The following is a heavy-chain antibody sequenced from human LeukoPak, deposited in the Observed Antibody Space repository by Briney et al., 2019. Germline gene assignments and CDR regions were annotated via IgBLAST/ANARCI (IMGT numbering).Heavy chain of an antibody. V-gene: IGHV3-23*01. CDR2: ISGSGGST. CDR3: AKDRSCTNDICHGDFDY. Sequence: AGGSLRLSCAASGFTFSSYAVSWVRQAPGKGLEWVSSISGSGGSTYSADSVKGRFTISRDNSKNTLYLQMNSLRAEDMALYYCAKDRSCTNDICHGDFDYWGKGTLVTVSS. J-gene: IGHJ4*02. CDR1: GFTFSSYA. D-gene: IGHD2-8*01.